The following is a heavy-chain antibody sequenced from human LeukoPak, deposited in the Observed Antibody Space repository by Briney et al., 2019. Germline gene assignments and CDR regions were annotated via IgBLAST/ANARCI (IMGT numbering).Heavy chain of an antibody. CDR2: IYYSGST. Sequence: SQTLSLTCTVSGGSISSGGYYWSWIRQHPGKGLEWIGYIYYSGSTYYNPSLKSRVTISVDTSKNQFSLQLNSVTPEDTAVYYCARDLPGIAAAGSFFDYWGQGTLVTVSS. CDR1: GGSISSGGYY. J-gene: IGHJ4*02. V-gene: IGHV4-31*03. D-gene: IGHD6-13*01. CDR3: ARDLPGIAAAGSFFDY.